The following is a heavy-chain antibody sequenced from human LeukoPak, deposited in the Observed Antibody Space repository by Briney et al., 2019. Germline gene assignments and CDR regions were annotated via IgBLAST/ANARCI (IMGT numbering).Heavy chain of an antibody. CDR1: GFMFNGYS. CDR3: ARWGLGPSFDS. CDR2: ISGGSDYI. V-gene: IGHV3-21*01. J-gene: IGHJ4*02. D-gene: IGHD1-26*01. Sequence: GGSLRLSCAASGFMFNGYSMTWVRQAPGEGLEWVSYISGGSDYIYYTDSVKGRFTISRDNAKKSLYLQLSSLRVEDTAVYYCARWGLGPSFDSWGQGTLVTVSS.